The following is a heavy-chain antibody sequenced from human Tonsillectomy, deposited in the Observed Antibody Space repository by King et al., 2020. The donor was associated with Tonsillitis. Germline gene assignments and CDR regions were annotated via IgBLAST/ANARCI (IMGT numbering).Heavy chain of an antibody. CDR1: GGSFSGYY. J-gene: IGHJ3*02. V-gene: IGHV4-34*01. CDR2: INHSGST. CDR3: ARFPLEWLWGAFDI. D-gene: IGHD3-3*01. Sequence: VQLQQWGAGLLKPSETLSLTCAVYGGSFSGYYWSWIRQPPGKGLEWIGEINHSGSTNYNPSLKSRVTISVDTSKNQFSLKLSSATAADTAVYYCARFPLEWLWGAFDIWGQGTMVAVSS.